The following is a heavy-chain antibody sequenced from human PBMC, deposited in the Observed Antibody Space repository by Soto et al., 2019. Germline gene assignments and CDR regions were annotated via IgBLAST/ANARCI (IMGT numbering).Heavy chain of an antibody. CDR3: ARAIPRPEGPSKYHDSSGLPDY. CDR1: GGSISSYY. V-gene: IGHV4-59*01. J-gene: IGHJ4*02. Sequence: PSETLSLTCTVSGGSISSYYWSWIRQPPGKGLEWIGYIYYSGSTNYNPSLKSRVTIPVDTSKNQFSLKLSSVTAADTAVYYCARAIPRPEGPSKYHDSSGLPDYWGQGTLVSVSS. CDR2: IYYSGST. D-gene: IGHD3-22*01.